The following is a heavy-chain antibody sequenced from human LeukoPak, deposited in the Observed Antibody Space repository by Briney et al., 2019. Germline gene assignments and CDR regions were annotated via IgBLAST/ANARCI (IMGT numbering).Heavy chain of an antibody. CDR2: ISPSGLTI. CDR3: ARSIAVAEPFDH. J-gene: IGHJ4*02. Sequence: GGSLTLSCAASGFISSDYYMSWIRQAPGKGLEWVSYISPSGLTIYYADSVRGRFTISRDNAKNSLSLQMNSLRAEDTAVYFCARSIAVAEPFDHWGQGTLVPVSS. V-gene: IGHV3-11*01. CDR1: GFISSDYY. D-gene: IGHD6-19*01.